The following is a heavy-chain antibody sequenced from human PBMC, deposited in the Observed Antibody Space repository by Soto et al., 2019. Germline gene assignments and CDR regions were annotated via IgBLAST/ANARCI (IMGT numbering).Heavy chain of an antibody. CDR1: GGTFSSYT. J-gene: IGHJ6*02. Sequence: QVQLVQSGAEVKKPGSSVRVSCKASGGTFSSYTINWVRQAPGQGLEWMGRIIPILGLANYAQKFQGRVTITADRSTSTAYMELSSPRSEDTAVFFCAITSQRELISLLCYGMDLWGQGTTVTVPS. CDR3: AITSQRELISLLCYGMDL. CDR2: IIPILGLA. V-gene: IGHV1-69*02. D-gene: IGHD1-26*01.